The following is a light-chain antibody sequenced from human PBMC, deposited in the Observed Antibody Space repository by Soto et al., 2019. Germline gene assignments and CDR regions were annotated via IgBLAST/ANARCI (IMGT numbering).Light chain of an antibody. CDR1: QIVSTY. CDR3: QQRVNWPRT. J-gene: IGKJ1*01. Sequence: EIVLTQSPGTLSLSPGERATLSCRASQIVSTYLAWYQQKPGQAPRLLIYDTSYRATGIPARFSGSGSGTDLTLTISSLEPEDFAVDYWQQRVNWPRTFGQGTKVEIK. V-gene: IGKV3-11*01. CDR2: DTS.